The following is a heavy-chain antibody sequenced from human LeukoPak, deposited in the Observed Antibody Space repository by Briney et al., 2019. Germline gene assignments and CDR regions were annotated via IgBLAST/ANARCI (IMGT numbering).Heavy chain of an antibody. Sequence: EASVTVSCTVSGYTLTELSVHWVRQAPGKGLEWMGGFDPEDGETIHAPKFQGRVTMTEDTSTDTAYMELSSLRSEDTAVYYCATDRGDYYGSGRGWFDPWGQGTLVTVSS. J-gene: IGHJ5*02. CDR3: ATDRGDYYGSGRGWFDP. CDR1: GYTLTELS. CDR2: FDPEDGET. D-gene: IGHD3-10*01. V-gene: IGHV1-24*01.